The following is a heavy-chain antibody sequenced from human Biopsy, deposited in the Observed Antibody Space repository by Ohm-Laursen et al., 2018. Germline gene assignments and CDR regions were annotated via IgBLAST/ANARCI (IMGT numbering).Heavy chain of an antibody. V-gene: IGHV3-23*01. CDR1: GFIFSRND. CDR3: VKDYSAIDWFDP. D-gene: IGHD2-21*01. J-gene: IGHJ5*02. Sequence: SLRLSCSASGFIFSRNDMSWVRQAPEKGLEWVSGISGSGASTYYADSVKGRFTISRDNSKNTLFLQMDSLRADDTTVYYCVKDYSAIDWFDPWGQGTLVTVSS. CDR2: ISGSGAST.